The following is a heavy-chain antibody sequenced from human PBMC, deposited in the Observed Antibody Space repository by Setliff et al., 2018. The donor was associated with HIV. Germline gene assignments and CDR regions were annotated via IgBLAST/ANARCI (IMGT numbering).Heavy chain of an antibody. V-gene: IGHV4-61*02. D-gene: IGHD3-22*01. J-gene: IGHJ4*02. CDR3: ARSSGYYSTVFY. CDR1: GGSISSDSYY. CDR2: IYTSGSS. Sequence: SETLSLTCTVSGGSISSDSYYWSWIRQPAGKGLEWIGRIYTSGSSNYNPSLKSRVTISVDTSKNQFSLKLSSVTAADTAVYYCARSSGYYSTVFYWGQGTRVTVPQ.